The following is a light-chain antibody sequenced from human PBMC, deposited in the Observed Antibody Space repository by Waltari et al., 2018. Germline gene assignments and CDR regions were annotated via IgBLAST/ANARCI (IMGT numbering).Light chain of an antibody. V-gene: IGKV2-30*01. CDR3: MQGTHWPLT. CDR2: KVS. Sequence: DVVMTQSPLYLPVTLGQPASISCRSSQSLVYSDGNTYLNWFHQRPGQSSRRLIYKVSNRDSGVPDRFSGSGSATDFTLKISRVEAEDVGVDYCMQGTHWPLTFGGGTKVEIK. CDR1: QSLVYSDGNTY. J-gene: IGKJ4*01.